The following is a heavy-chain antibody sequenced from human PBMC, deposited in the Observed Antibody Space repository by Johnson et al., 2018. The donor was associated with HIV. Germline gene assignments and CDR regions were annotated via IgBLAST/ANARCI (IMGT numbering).Heavy chain of an antibody. V-gene: IGHV3-30-3*02. Sequence: QMLLVESGGGVVQPGRSLRLSCAASGFTFSSYALHWVRQAPGKGLDWVAIISYDGSNEYYADSVKGRFTISRDNAKNSMYLQMNSLRAEDTAVYYCAKSTRGNWGSCFDIWGQGTMVTVSS. J-gene: IGHJ3*02. CDR1: GFTFSSYA. CDR2: ISYDGSNE. CDR3: AKSTRGNWGSCFDI. D-gene: IGHD7-27*01.